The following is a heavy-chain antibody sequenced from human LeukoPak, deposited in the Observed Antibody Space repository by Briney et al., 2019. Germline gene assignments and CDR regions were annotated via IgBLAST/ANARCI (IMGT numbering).Heavy chain of an antibody. CDR3: ARVVFGSEGRFWFDP. J-gene: IGHJ5*02. Sequence: SVKVSCKASGGTFSSYAISWVRQAPGQGLEWMGGIIPIFGTANYAQKFQGRVTITADESTSTAYMELSSLRSEDTAVYYCARVVFGSEGRFWFDPWGQGTLVTVSS. CDR1: GGTFSSYA. D-gene: IGHD3-3*01. V-gene: IGHV1-69*13. CDR2: IIPIFGTA.